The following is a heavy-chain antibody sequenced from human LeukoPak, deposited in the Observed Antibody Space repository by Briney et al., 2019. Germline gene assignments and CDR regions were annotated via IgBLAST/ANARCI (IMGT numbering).Heavy chain of an antibody. CDR3: ARDGSSSSEDY. CDR2: INPNSGGT. J-gene: IGHJ4*02. D-gene: IGHD6-6*01. CDR1: GYTFTGYY. Sequence: GASVKVSCKASGYTFTGYYMHWARQAPGQGLGWMGWINPNSGGTNYAQKFQGRVTMTRDTSTSTAYMELSRLRSEDTAVYYCARDGSSSSEDYWGQGTLVTVSS. V-gene: IGHV1-2*02.